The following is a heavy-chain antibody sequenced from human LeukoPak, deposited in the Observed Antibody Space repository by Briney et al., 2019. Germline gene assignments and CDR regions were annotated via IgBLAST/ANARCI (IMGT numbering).Heavy chain of an antibody. D-gene: IGHD4-17*01. CDR3: ATALRTTVPCMDV. CDR2: FDPEDGET. V-gene: IGHV1-24*01. CDR1: GYALTELS. Sequence: ASVKVSCKVSGYALTELSMHWVRQAPGKGLEWMGGFDPEDGETIYAQKFQGRVTMTEDTSTDTAYMELSSLRSEDTAVYYCATALRTTVPCMDVWGKGTTVTVSS. J-gene: IGHJ6*04.